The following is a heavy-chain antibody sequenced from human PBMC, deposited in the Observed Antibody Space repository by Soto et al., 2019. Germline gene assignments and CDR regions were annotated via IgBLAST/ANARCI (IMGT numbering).Heavy chain of an antibody. CDR1: GGTFSSYA. J-gene: IGHJ4*02. D-gene: IGHD5-12*01. V-gene: IGHV1-69*06. CDR3: ARDGSEVEMATMGFDY. Sequence: ASVKVSCKASGGTFSSYAISWVRQAPGQGLEWMGGIIPIFGTANYAQKFQGRVTITADKSTSTAYMELSSLRSEDTAVYYCARDGSEVEMATMGFDYWGQGTLVTVSS. CDR2: IIPIFGTA.